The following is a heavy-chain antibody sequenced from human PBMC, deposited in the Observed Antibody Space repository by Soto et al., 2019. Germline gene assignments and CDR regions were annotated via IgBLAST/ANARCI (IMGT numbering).Heavy chain of an antibody. CDR1: GFTFSSYW. V-gene: IGHV3-7*01. CDR3: ARAFESITIFGVVIAPDY. D-gene: IGHD3-3*01. Sequence: GGSLRLSCAASGFTFSSYWMSWVRQAPGKGLEWVANIKQDGSEKYYVDSVKGRFTISRDNAKNSLYLQMNSLRAEDTAVYYCARAFESITIFGVVIAPDYWGQGTLVTVSS. CDR2: IKQDGSEK. J-gene: IGHJ4*02.